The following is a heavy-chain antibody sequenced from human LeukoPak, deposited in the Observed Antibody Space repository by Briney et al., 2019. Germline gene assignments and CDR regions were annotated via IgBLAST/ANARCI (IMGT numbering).Heavy chain of an antibody. CDR3: ARLGVFYYDRSGGLTDY. D-gene: IGHD3-22*01. Sequence: ASVKVSCKASGYTFTGYYMHWVRQAPGQGLEWMGWINPNSGGTNYAQKFQGRVTMTRDTSISTAYMELSRLRSDDTAVYYCARLGVFYYDRSGGLTDYWGQGTLVTVSS. CDR2: INPNSGGT. CDR1: GYTFTGYY. J-gene: IGHJ4*02. V-gene: IGHV1-2*02.